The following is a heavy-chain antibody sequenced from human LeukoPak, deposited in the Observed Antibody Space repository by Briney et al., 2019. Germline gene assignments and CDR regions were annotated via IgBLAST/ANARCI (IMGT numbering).Heavy chain of an antibody. Sequence: ASVKVSCKASGGTFSSYAISWVRQAPGQGLEWMGRIIPILGIANYAQKFQGRVTITADKSTSTAYMELSSLRSEDPAVYYCAREWDPYCGGDCYSNWFDPTGQGTLVTASP. D-gene: IGHD2-21*02. CDR1: GGTFSSYA. J-gene: IGHJ5*02. CDR2: IIPILGIA. V-gene: IGHV1-69*04. CDR3: AREWDPYCGGDCYSNWFDP.